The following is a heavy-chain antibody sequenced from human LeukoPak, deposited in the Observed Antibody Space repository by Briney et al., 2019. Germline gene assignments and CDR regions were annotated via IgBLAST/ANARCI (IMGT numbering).Heavy chain of an antibody. CDR3: ARDRGEDIVVVPAALNWFDP. V-gene: IGHV1-46*01. CDR1: GYTFTSYY. CDR2: INPSGGST. D-gene: IGHD2-2*01. Sequence: ASVKVSCKASGYTFTSYYMHWVRQAPGQGLEWMGIINPSGGSTSYAQKFQGRVTMTRDTSTSTVYMELGSLRSEDTAVYYCARDRGEDIVVVPAALNWFDPWGQGTLVTVSS. J-gene: IGHJ5*02.